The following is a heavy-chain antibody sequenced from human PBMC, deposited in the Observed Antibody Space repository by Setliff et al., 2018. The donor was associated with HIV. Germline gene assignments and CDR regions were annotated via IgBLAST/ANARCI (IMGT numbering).Heavy chain of an antibody. CDR3: ARVAAGNTGPFDL. Sequence: PSETLSLTCTVSDSGTYYWSWIRQPAGKGLEWIGRVSSRGDTNYNPSLKSRVTMSVDTSKNQLSLKLTSVTASDTAVYYCARVAAGNTGPFDLWGQGSPVTVSS. CDR1: DSGTYY. CDR2: VSSRGDT. J-gene: IGHJ4*02. D-gene: IGHD4-17*01. V-gene: IGHV4-4*07.